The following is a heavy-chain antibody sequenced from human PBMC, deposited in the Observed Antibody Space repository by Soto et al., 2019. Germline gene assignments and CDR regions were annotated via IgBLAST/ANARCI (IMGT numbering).Heavy chain of an antibody. D-gene: IGHD6-13*01. CDR1: GFTFDSYS. CDR3: AREPSSTWYECCYGMDV. J-gene: IGHJ6*02. CDR2: ISARSSTI. V-gene: IGHV3-48*02. Sequence: QSGGSLRLSCAASGFTFDSYSMNWVRQAPGKGLEWVSYISARSSTIQYADSVKGRFTISRDNAKNSLYLQMSSLTDEDTAVYYCAREPSSTWYECCYGMDVWGQGTTVTVSS.